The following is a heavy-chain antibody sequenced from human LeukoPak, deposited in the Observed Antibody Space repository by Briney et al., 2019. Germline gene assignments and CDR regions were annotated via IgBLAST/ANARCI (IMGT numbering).Heavy chain of an antibody. D-gene: IGHD1-26*01. Sequence: PSQTLSLTCTVSGDSINEIYFWSWIRQPPGKGLEWIGDSYHSGTTYYSPSLKSRVTISLDTSKNQFSLRLTSVTAADTAVYYCAGNRVVGAPNFDYWGQGTLVTVFS. CDR3: AGNRVVGAPNFDY. V-gene: IGHV4-30-2*02. J-gene: IGHJ4*02. CDR2: SYHSGTT. CDR1: GDSINEIYF.